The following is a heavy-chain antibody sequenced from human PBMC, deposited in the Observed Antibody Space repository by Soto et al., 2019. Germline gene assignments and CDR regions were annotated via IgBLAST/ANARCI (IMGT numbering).Heavy chain of an antibody. CDR2: ISYDGSNN. V-gene: IGHV3-30-3*01. D-gene: IGHD3-3*01. J-gene: IGHJ6*02. CDR3: ASTYYDFWSGYYHYYYGMDV. CDR1: GFTFSSYA. Sequence: GGSLRLSCAASGFTFSSYAMHWVRQAPGKGLEWVAVISYDGSNNYYADSVKGRFTISRDNSKNTLYLQMNSLRAEDTAVYYCASTYYDFWSGYYHYYYGMDVWGQGTTVTVSS.